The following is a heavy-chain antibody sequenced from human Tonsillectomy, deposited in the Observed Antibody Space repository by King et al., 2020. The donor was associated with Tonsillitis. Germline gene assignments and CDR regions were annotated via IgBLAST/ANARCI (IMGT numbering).Heavy chain of an antibody. D-gene: IGHD3-22*01. CDR1: GGSVSSGSYY. CDR3: ARENLSITMIVVAPDAFDI. CDR2: IYYSGST. J-gene: IGHJ3*02. V-gene: IGHV4-61*01. Sequence: QLQESGPGLVKPSETLSLTCTVSGGSVSSGSYYWSWIRQPPGKGLEWIGYIYYSGSTNYNPSLKSRVTISVDTSKNQFSLKLSSVTASDTAVYYCARENLSITMIVVAPDAFDIWGQGTMVTVSS.